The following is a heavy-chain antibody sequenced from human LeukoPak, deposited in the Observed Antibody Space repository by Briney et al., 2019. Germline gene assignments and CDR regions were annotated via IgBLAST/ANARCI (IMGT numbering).Heavy chain of an antibody. V-gene: IGHV4-38-2*02. J-gene: IGHJ3*01. Sequence: SSTLSLTCTVSGYSISSGFHWGWIRQPQGKGLEWIGIKYLTGSTYYNQSLRSRVTISVDTSKNQFSLKLSSVTAADTAVYYCARDGQPCSGSNCYSVDVWGQGTMVTVSS. CDR3: ARDGQPCSGSNCYSVDV. CDR1: GYSISSGFH. CDR2: KYLTGST. D-gene: IGHD2-2*02.